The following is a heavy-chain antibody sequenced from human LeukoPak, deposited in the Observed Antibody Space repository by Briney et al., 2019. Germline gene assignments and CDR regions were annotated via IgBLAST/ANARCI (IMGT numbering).Heavy chain of an antibody. J-gene: IGHJ4*02. CDR2: INHSGST. CDR3: ARGWAYGPYFDY. CDR1: GGSFSGYY. Sequence: SETLSLTCAVYGGSFSGYYWRWIRQPPGKGLEWIGEINHSGSTNYNPSLKSRVTISVDTSKNQFSLKLSSVTAADTAVYYCARGWAYGPYFDYWGQGTLVTVSS. D-gene: IGHD3-10*01. V-gene: IGHV4-34*01.